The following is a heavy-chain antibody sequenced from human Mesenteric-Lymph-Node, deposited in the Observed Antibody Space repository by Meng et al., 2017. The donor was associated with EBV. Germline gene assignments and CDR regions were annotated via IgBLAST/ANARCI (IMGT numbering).Heavy chain of an antibody. CDR1: VYCFSNYG. J-gene: IGHJ4*02. D-gene: IGHD3-3*01. CDR2: SSPYSGNT. Sequence: VQSRAEWRWAGAGVEVSCRTAVYCFSNYGINWVSQATRQGLEGMGRSSPYSGNTNYAQRLHGRVTLTIDPSTSTAYMELRSLRSDVTAVYWCARSVDFWSGYGRPTKPNYFDHWGQGTLVTVSS. CDR3: ARSVDFWSGYGRPTKPNYFDH. V-gene: IGHV1-18*01.